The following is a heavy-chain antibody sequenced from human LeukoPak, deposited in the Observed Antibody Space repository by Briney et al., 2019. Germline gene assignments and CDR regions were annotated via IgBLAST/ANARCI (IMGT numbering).Heavy chain of an antibody. CDR1: GFTFNNYA. CDR2: ISGSGSTT. V-gene: IGHV3-23*01. J-gene: IGHJ4*02. CDR3: AKDSRPTIAVAGFDY. Sequence: QAGGSLRLSCSVSGFTFNNYAMNWVRQAPGKGLEWVSGISGSGSTTYYADSVKGRFTISRDNSKNTLYLQMNNLRDEDTAVYFCAKDSRPTIAVAGFDYWGQGTLVTVSS. D-gene: IGHD6-19*01.